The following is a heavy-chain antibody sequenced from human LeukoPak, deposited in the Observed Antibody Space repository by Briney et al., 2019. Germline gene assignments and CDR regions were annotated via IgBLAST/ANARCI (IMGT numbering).Heavy chain of an antibody. D-gene: IGHD3-10*01. CDR2: ITDSSRTI. V-gene: IGHV3-48*02. Sequence: PGGSLRLSCAASGFTFSSYEMNWVRQAPGKGLEWLSYITDSSRTIYYADSVKGRFTISRDNAKNSLYLQMNSLRDEDTAVYFCARGGSYYTNWGQGTLVTVSS. CDR1: GFTFSSYE. J-gene: IGHJ4*02. CDR3: ARGGSYYTN.